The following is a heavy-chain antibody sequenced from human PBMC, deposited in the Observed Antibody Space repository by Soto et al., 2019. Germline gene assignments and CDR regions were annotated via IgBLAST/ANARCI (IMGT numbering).Heavy chain of an antibody. Sequence: EVQLLESGGGLVQPGGSLRLSCAASGFTFSSYAMSWVRQAPGKGLGWVSAISGSGGSTYYADSVNGRFTISRDNSKNSLYLQMNSMRAEDTAVYYCTKSGAYGSGSRLDYWRQGTLVTVSS. CDR1: GFTFSSYA. D-gene: IGHD3-10*01. CDR2: ISGSGGST. CDR3: TKSGAYGSGSRLDY. V-gene: IGHV3-23*01. J-gene: IGHJ4*02.